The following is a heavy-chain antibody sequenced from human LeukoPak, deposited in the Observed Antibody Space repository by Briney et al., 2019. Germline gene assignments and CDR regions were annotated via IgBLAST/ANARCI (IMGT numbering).Heavy chain of an antibody. D-gene: IGHD2-15*01. V-gene: IGHV4-31*03. CDR1: GGSITSGGYY. J-gene: IGHJ6*02. CDR2: VYYSGRT. CDR3: ARALLPTTYHYGLDV. Sequence: PSETLSLTCTVSGGSITSGGYYWSWIRQHPGKGLGWIGHVYYSGRTYYNPSLKSRVFISVDASKNQFSPKLSSVTAADTAVYYCARALLPTTYHYGLDVWGQGTTVTVSS.